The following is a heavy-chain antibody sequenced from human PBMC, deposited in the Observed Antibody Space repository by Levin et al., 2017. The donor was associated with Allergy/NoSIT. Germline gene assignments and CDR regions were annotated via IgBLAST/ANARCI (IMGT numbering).Heavy chain of an antibody. D-gene: IGHD6-13*01. J-gene: IGHJ4*02. CDR1: GFNFTNAW. V-gene: IGHV3-73*01. CDR3: VRHVDGSSWLD. CDR2: IKSKAHSYAT. Sequence: QPGGSLRLSCRASGFNFTNAWMGWVRQAPGKGLEWIGRIKSKAHSYATAYGASMKDRFTISRDDSKNTAYLQVNSLNTEDAAVYYCVRHVDGSSWLDWGQGTVVTVSS.